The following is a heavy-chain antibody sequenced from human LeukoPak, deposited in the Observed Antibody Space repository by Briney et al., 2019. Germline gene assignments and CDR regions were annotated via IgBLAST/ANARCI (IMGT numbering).Heavy chain of an antibody. CDR3: AKGYCSSTSCLVDY. V-gene: IGHV3-9*01. CDR1: GLTFDDYA. Sequence: PGGSLRLSCAASGLTFDDYAMHWVRQAPGKGLEWVSGISWNSGSIGYADSVKGRFTISRDNAKNSLYLQMNSLRAEDTALYYCAKGYCSSTSCLVDYWGQGTLVTVSS. CDR2: ISWNSGSI. D-gene: IGHD2-2*01. J-gene: IGHJ4*02.